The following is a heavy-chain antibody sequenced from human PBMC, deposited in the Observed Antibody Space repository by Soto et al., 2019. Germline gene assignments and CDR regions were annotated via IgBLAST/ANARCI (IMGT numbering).Heavy chain of an antibody. CDR3: AKGGYYYGSAA. J-gene: IGHJ5*02. CDR1: GFPFSSYA. V-gene: IGHV3-23*01. Sequence: GGSLRLSCAASGFPFSSYAMSWVRQAPGKGLEWVSAISGSGGSTYYADSVKGRFTIPRDNSKNTLYLQMNSLRAEDTAVYYCAKGGYYYGSAAWGQGTLVTVSS. CDR2: ISGSGGST. D-gene: IGHD3-10*01.